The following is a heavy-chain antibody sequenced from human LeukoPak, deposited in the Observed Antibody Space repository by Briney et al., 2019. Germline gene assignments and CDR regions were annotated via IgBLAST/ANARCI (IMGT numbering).Heavy chain of an antibody. CDR2: ISAYNGNT. V-gene: IGHV1-18*01. Sequence: ASVKVSCKASGYTFTSYGISWVRQAPGQGLEWMGWISAYNGNTNYAQKLQGRVTMTTDTSTSTAYMELRSLRSDDTAVYYCAREAEDIYSSGLPYFDYWGQGTLVTVSS. J-gene: IGHJ4*02. D-gene: IGHD6-19*01. CDR1: GYTFTSYG. CDR3: AREAEDIYSSGLPYFDY.